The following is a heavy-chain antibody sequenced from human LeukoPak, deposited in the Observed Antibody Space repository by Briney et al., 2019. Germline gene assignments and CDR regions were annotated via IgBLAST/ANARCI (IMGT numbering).Heavy chain of an antibody. J-gene: IGHJ4*02. CDR3: ARGTYDSSGYSYYFDY. V-gene: IGHV1-3*01. CDR2: INAGNGNT. CDR1: GYTFTSYA. D-gene: IGHD3-22*01. Sequence: ASVKVSCNASGYTFTSYAMHWVRDAPAQGLELVGLINAGNGNTKYSQKFKGRVTISRDTSASTAYMELSSLRSEDTAVYYCARGTYDSSGYSYYFDYWGQGTLVTVSS.